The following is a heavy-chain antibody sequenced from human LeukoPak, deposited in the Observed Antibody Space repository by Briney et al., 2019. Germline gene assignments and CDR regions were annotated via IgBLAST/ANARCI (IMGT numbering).Heavy chain of an antibody. V-gene: IGHV3-7*01. CDR2: IGQDGSGT. CDR3: VRGNEAY. CDR1: GFIFGSHR. J-gene: IGHJ1*01. Sequence: GGSLRLSCASSGFIFGSHRMSWVRQAPGKGLEWVANIGQDGSGTFYADSLKGRFTISRDNAKNLLYLQMNSLRVEDTAVYYCVRGNEAYWGQGTLVTVSS.